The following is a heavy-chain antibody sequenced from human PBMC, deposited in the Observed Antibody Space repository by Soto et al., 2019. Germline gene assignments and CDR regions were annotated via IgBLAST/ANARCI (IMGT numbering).Heavy chain of an antibody. D-gene: IGHD3-16*01. CDR1: GFTFDDYA. V-gene: IGHV3-9*01. CDR3: AKDSALGGWGGMDV. Sequence: EVQLVESGGGLVQPGRSLRLSCAASGFTFDDYAMHWVRQAPGKGLEWVSGISWNSGSIGYADSVKGRFTISRDNAKNSLYLQMNSLRAEDTALYYWAKDSALGGWGGMDVWGHGTTVTVSS. J-gene: IGHJ6*02. CDR2: ISWNSGSI.